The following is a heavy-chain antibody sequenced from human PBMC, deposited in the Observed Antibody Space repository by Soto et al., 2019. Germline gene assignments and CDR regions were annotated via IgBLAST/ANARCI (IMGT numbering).Heavy chain of an antibody. CDR3: ATAIAIFGVVITNFDY. CDR2: FDPEDGET. V-gene: IGHV1-24*01. J-gene: IGHJ4*02. Sequence: ASVKASCKVCGYTLTELSMHWVRQAPGKGLEWMGGFDPEDGETIYAQKFQGRVTMTEDTSTDTAYMELSSLRSEDTAVYYCATAIAIFGVVITNFDYWGQGTLVTVSS. D-gene: IGHD3-3*01. CDR1: GYTLTELS.